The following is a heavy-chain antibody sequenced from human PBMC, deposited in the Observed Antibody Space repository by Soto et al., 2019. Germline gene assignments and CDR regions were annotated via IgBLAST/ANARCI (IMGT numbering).Heavy chain of an antibody. CDR2: ISSSSSYI. CDR1: GFTFSSYS. V-gene: IGHV3-21*01. Sequence: GGSLRLSCAASGFTFSSYSMNWVRQAPGKGLEWVSSISSSSSYIYYADSVKGRFTISRDNAKNSLYLQMNSLRAEDTAVYYCASSYGDYVHYFDYWGQGTLVTVSS. J-gene: IGHJ4*02. D-gene: IGHD4-17*01. CDR3: ASSYGDYVHYFDY.